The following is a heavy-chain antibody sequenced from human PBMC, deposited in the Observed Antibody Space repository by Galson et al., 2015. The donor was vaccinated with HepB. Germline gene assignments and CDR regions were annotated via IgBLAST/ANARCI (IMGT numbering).Heavy chain of an antibody. CDR2: IYYSGST. CDR1: GDSVSGSPNF. Sequence: LSLTCTISGDSVSGSPNFWSWIRQPPGKGPEWIGYIYYSGSTKYNPSLKSRLTMSVDTSKNQLSLKLTSVIPADTAIYYCARDGRGTRRSGWYFDYWGQGILVTVSS. V-gene: IGHV4-61*01. CDR3: ARDGRGTRRSGWYFDY. J-gene: IGHJ4*02. D-gene: IGHD6-19*01.